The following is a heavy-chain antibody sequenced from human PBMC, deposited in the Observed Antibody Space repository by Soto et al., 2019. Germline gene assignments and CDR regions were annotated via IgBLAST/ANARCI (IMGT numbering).Heavy chain of an antibody. CDR2: IYYSGST. CDR1: GGSISSYY. V-gene: IGHV4-59*01. D-gene: IGHD2-15*01. CDR3: AGIWDLGYCSGGSCYSNYYYGMDV. J-gene: IGHJ6*02. Sequence: PSETLSLTCTVSGGSISSYYWSWIRQPPGKGLEWNGYIYYSGSTNYNPSLKSRVTISVDTSKNQFSLKLSSVTAADTAVYYCAGIWDLGYCSGGSCYSNYYYGMDVWGQGTTVTVSS.